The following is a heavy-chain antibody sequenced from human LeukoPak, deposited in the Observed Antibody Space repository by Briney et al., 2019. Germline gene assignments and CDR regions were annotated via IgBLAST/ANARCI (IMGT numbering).Heavy chain of an antibody. V-gene: IGHV3-23*01. Sequence: GGSLRLSCAASGFTFSSYAMTWVRQAPGKGLEWVSAFSGSAGTTYYADSGKGRFTISRDNSKNTLYLQMNSLKAEDTAVYYCARGVWFGESWAGYWGQGTLVTVSS. CDR3: ARGVWFGESWAGY. J-gene: IGHJ4*02. CDR2: FSGSAGTT. D-gene: IGHD3-10*01. CDR1: GFTFSSYA.